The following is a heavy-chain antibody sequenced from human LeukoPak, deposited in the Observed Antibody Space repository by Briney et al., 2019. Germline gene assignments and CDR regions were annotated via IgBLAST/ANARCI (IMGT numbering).Heavy chain of an antibody. D-gene: IGHD6-13*01. CDR3: AKDYSSSWGNAFDI. J-gene: IGHJ3*02. V-gene: IGHV3-30*02. CDR1: GFDFSGFG. Sequence: PGGSLRLSCEASGFDFSGFGMHWVRRAPGKGLEWVAFIRHDGSNKYYADSVKGRFTISRDNSKNTLYLQMNSLRAEDTAVYYCAKDYSSSWGNAFDIWGQGTMVTVSS. CDR2: IRHDGSNK.